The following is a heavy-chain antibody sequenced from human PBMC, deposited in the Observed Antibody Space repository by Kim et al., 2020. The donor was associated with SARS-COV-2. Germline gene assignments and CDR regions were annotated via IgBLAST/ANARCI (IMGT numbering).Heavy chain of an antibody. J-gene: IGHJ1*01. CDR3: ARARGNYSSGYYTD. V-gene: IGHV4-31*03. D-gene: IGHD6-19*01. Sequence: SETLSLSCTVSGGSVSSSAHYWGWIRQLPGKGLEWIGYIYHSGSTYYNPSLRSRLVISIDTSTNQFFLELKSVTAADTALYYCARARGNYSSGYYTDWG. CDR2: IYHSGST. CDR1: GGSVSSSAHY.